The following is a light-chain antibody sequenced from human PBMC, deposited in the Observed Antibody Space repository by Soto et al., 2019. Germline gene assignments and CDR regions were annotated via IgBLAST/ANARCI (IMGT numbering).Light chain of an antibody. J-gene: IGKJ2*01. CDR3: QQYNNWPPVT. Sequence: EIVMTQSPATLSVSPGERATLSCRASQSVSSNLAWYQQKPGQAPRLLIYGASTRATGIPARFSGSGSGTEFTLTISSLQSEDFAGYYCQQYNNWPPVTFVQGTKLEIK. V-gene: IGKV3-15*01. CDR2: GAS. CDR1: QSVSSN.